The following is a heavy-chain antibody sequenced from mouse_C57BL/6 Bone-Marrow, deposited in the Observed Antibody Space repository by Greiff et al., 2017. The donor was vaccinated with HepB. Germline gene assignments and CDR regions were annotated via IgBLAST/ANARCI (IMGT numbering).Heavy chain of an antibody. D-gene: IGHD2-1*01. J-gene: IGHJ2*01. V-gene: IGHV1-55*01. CDR2: MYPGSGST. CDR3: ARRENYYGNYEVDY. Sequence: QVQLKQPGAELVKPGASVKMSCKASGYTFTSYWINWVKQRPGQGLEWIGDMYPGSGSTNYNEKFKSKATLTVDTSSSTAYMQLSSLTSEDSAVYCCARRENYYGNYEVDYWGQGTTLTVSS. CDR1: GYTFTSYW.